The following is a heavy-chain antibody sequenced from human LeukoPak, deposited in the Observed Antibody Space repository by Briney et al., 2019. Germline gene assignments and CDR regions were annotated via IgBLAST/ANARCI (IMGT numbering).Heavy chain of an antibody. D-gene: IGHD3-22*01. CDR2: IYHSGST. CDR1: GGSISSSNW. CDR3: ARDFRDSSGYYNY. J-gene: IGHJ4*02. Sequence: PSESLSLTCAVSGGSISSSNWWSWVRQPPGKGLEWIGEIYHSGSTNYNPSLKSRVTISVDKSKNQFSLKLSSVTAADTAVYYCARDFRDSSGYYNYWGQGTLVTVSS. V-gene: IGHV4-4*02.